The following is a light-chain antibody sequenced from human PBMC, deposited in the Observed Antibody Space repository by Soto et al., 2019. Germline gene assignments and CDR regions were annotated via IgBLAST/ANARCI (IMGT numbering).Light chain of an antibody. Sequence: QSALTQPRSVSGSPGQSVTISCTGTSSDVGGYNFVSWYQQNPGKAPKLMISDVSQRPSGVPDRFSGSKSGNTASLTISGLQAEDEADYYCCSYAGGYTFVFGSGTKVTVL. CDR3: CSYAGGYTFV. CDR1: SSDVGGYNF. J-gene: IGLJ1*01. CDR2: DVS. V-gene: IGLV2-11*01.